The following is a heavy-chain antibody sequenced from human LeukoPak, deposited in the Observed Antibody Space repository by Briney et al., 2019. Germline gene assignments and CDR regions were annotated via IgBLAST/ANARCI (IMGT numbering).Heavy chain of an antibody. Sequence: PSETLSLTCTVSGRSISSHYWSWIRQPPGKGLEWIGYIHYSGSTNYNPSLKSQVTITVDTSKNQFTRKLSSVTAADRSVYYCARRACSGTSCYIDYWGQGTLVTVSS. CDR3: ARRACSGTSCYIDY. CDR1: GRSISSHY. V-gene: IGHV4-59*11. J-gene: IGHJ4*02. D-gene: IGHD2-2*02. CDR2: IHYSGST.